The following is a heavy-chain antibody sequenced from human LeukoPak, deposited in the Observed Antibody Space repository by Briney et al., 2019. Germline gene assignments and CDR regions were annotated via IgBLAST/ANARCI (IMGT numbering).Heavy chain of an antibody. J-gene: IGHJ6*02. Sequence: PGGSQRLSCAASGFTFSSYSMNWVRQAPGKGLEWVSSISSSSSYIYYADSVKGRFTISRDNAKNSLYLQMDSLRAEDTAVYYCARSYDFWSGYYTHLYYYYGMDVWGQGTTVTVSS. CDR2: ISSSSSYI. CDR3: ARSYDFWSGYYTHLYYYYGMDV. D-gene: IGHD3-3*01. V-gene: IGHV3-21*01. CDR1: GFTFSSYS.